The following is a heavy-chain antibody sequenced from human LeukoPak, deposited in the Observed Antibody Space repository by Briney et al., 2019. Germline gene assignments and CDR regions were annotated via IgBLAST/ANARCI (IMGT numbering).Heavy chain of an antibody. Sequence: PSETLSLTCAVYGGSFSGYYWSWIRQPPGMGLEWIGYIYYSGSTYYNPSLKSRVTISVDTSNNQFSLKLSSVTDADTAVYYCARADSSGYSYFDYWGQGTLVTVSS. CDR1: GGSFSGYY. CDR2: IYYSGST. D-gene: IGHD3-22*01. CDR3: ARADSSGYSYFDY. V-gene: IGHV4-34*09. J-gene: IGHJ4*02.